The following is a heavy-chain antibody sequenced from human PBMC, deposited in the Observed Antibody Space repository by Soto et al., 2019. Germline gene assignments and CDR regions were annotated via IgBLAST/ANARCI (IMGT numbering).Heavy chain of an antibody. CDR3: ARGDVGYDFWSGYPRNWFDP. J-gene: IGHJ5*02. V-gene: IGHV3-48*03. CDR1: GFTFSSYE. Sequence: EVQLVESGGGLVQPGGSLRLSCAASGFTFSSYEMNWVRQAPGKGLEWVSYISSSSSYTNYADSVKGRFTISRDNAKNSLYLQMNSLRAEDTAAYHCARGDVGYDFWSGYPRNWFDPWGQGTLVTVSS. D-gene: IGHD3-3*01. CDR2: ISSSSSYT.